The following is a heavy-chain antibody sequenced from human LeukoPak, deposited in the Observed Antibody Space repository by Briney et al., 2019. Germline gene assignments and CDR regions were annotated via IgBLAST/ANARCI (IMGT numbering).Heavy chain of an antibody. Sequence: ASVKVSCTASGYTFTSYNMHWVRQAPGQGLERMGIINPSGGSTSYAQKFQGRVTMTRDTSTSTDYMGLSSLRSEDTAVYYCASLEWLIPLWGRGTLVTVSS. J-gene: IGHJ4*02. CDR1: GYTFTSYN. CDR3: ASLEWLIPL. CDR2: INPSGGST. V-gene: IGHV1-46*03. D-gene: IGHD3-3*01.